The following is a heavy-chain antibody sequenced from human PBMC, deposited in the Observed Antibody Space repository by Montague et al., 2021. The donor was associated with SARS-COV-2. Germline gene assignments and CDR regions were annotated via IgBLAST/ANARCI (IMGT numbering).Heavy chain of an antibody. V-gene: IGHV4-61*01. J-gene: IGHJ4*02. CDR1: GVSISSGSYY. Sequence: SETLSLTCSVSGVSISSGSYYWSWVRQPPGKGLEWIGYVYHTGSTNYNPSLKSRVTLSIDTSKNQFSLNLTSVTAADTAVYYCVRVKYYFDDSGSKWGQGTLVTV. D-gene: IGHD3-22*01. CDR2: VYHTGST. CDR3: VRVKYYFDDSGSK.